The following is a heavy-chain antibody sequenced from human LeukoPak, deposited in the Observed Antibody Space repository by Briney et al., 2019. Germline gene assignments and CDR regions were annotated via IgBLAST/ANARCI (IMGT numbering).Heavy chain of an antibody. Sequence: ASVKVSCKASRYTFGSYDINWVRKATGQGLEWMGWMNPCSGNTGYAQKFQGRVTMTRDTSISTAYLALSGLRSEDTAGYYCAGLSETAAYYYTTGYYYLGYWGQGTLVTVDS. V-gene: IGHV1-8*02. CDR1: RYTFGSYD. CDR3: AGLSETAAYYYTTGYYYLGY. D-gene: IGHD3-3*01. J-gene: IGHJ4*02. CDR2: MNPCSGNT.